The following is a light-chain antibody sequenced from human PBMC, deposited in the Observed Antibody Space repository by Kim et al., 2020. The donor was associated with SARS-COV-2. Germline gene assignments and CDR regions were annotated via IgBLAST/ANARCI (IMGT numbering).Light chain of an antibody. CDR3: QQYHYLPLT. J-gene: IGKJ4*01. CDR1: QDIRKS. CDR2: DAS. Sequence: DIQMTQSPPSLSASVGDRVTITCQASQDIRKSLNWFQQRPGKAPKLLLYDASDLETGVPSRFSGSGSGTYFSFTIDSLQPDDFATYYCQQYHYLPLTFGGGTKVEIK. V-gene: IGKV1-33*01.